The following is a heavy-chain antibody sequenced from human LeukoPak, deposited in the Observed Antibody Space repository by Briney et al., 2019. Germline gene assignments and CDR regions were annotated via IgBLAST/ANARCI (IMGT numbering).Heavy chain of an antibody. Sequence: GSLRLSCTVSGFTVSSNSMSWIRQPPGKGLEWIGSIYYSGSTYYNSSLESRVTISVDTSKNQFSLKLTSVTAADTAVYYCARHGWQTNFDYWGQGTLVTVSS. CDR3: ARHGWQTNFDY. D-gene: IGHD2-15*01. V-gene: IGHV4-39*01. CDR2: IYYSGST. CDR1: GFTVSSNS. J-gene: IGHJ4*02.